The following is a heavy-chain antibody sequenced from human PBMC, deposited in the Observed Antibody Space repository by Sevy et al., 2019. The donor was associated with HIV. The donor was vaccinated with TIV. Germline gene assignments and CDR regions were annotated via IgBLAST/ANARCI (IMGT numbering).Heavy chain of an antibody. CDR2: ISHSGGAI. CDR1: GFIFSRYE. J-gene: IGHJ4*02. Sequence: GGSLRLSCAASGFIFSRYEMNWVRQAPGKGLEWVSYISHSGGAINYADSVKGRFTVSRDNAKNSLYLQMDSLRAEDTAVYYCARDLPPSATTVAHFDYWRQGTLVTVSS. V-gene: IGHV3-48*03. CDR3: ARDLPPSATTVAHFDY. D-gene: IGHD4-17*01.